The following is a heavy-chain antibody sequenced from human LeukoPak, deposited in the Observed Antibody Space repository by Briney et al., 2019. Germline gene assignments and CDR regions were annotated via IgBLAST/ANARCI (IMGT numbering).Heavy chain of an antibody. CDR3: ARDPYSGNYGNYYYYYMDV. J-gene: IGHJ6*03. V-gene: IGHV3-21*01. CDR1: GFTFNNYN. CDR2: ITSSGTYI. D-gene: IGHD1-26*01. Sequence: PGGSLRLSCAASGFTFNNYNMNWVRQAPGRALEWVSSITSSGTYIFYADSVKGRFAISRDNAKNSLYLQMNSLGPEDTAVYYCARDPYSGNYGNYYYYYMDVWGKGTTVTISS.